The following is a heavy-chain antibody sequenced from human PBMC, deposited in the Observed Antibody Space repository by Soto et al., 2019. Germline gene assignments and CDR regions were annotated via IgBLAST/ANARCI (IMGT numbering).Heavy chain of an antibody. J-gene: IGHJ2*01. CDR1: GFTFSSYA. D-gene: IGHD3-9*01. V-gene: IGHV3-23*01. CDR2: ISGSGGST. Sequence: GGSLRLSCAASGFTFSSYAMSWVRQAPGKGLEWVSAISGSGGSTYYADSVKGRFTISRDNSKKTLYLQMKNLKAEDTAVYYCAKDHSILTGYYPQSGWYFDLWGRGTLVTVSS. CDR3: AKDHSILTGYYPQSGWYFDL.